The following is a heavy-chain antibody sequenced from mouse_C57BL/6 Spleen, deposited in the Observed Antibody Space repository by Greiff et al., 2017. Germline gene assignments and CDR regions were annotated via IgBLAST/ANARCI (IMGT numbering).Heavy chain of an antibody. Sequence: VQVVESGPELVKPGASVKISCKASGYAFSSYWMNWVKQRPGKGLEWIGRIYPGDGDTHYNAKFKGKATLTADKSSSTAYMQLSSLTSGDSAVYVCARFITTVVAPAYWGQGTLVTVSA. CDR1: GYAFSSYW. V-gene: IGHV1-82*01. CDR2: IYPGDGDT. CDR3: ARFITTVVAPAY. D-gene: IGHD1-1*01. J-gene: IGHJ3*01.